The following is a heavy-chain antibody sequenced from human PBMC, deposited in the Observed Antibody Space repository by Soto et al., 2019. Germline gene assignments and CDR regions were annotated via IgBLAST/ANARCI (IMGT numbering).Heavy chain of an antibody. D-gene: IGHD4-17*01. J-gene: IGHJ6*02. CDR3: AKDIAPDYGGNSRYYYYGMDV. CDR1: GFTFSSYA. V-gene: IGHV3-23*01. Sequence: GGSLRLSCAASGFTFSSYAMSWVRQAPGKGLEWVSAISGSGGSTYYADSVKGRFTISRDNSKNTLYLQMNSLRAEDTAVYYCAKDIAPDYGGNSRYYYYGMDVWGQGTTVTVSS. CDR2: ISGSGGST.